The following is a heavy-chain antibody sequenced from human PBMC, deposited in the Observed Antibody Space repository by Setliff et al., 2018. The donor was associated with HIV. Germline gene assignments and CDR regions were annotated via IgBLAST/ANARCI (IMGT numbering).Heavy chain of an antibody. CDR3: ARDRRAVAGTPPDAFDI. CDR2: ISTYNGNT. D-gene: IGHD6-19*01. V-gene: IGHV1-18*01. CDR1: GYTFTNYD. J-gene: IGHJ3*02. Sequence: ASVKVSCKASGYTFTNYDISWVRQAPGQGLEWMGWISTYNGNTNYAQKLQGRVTMTTDPSTSTAYMELRSLRSDDTAVYYCARDRRAVAGTPPDAFDIWGQGTMVTVSS.